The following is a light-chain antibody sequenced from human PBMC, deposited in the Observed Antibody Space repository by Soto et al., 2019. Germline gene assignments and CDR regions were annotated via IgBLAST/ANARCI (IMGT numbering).Light chain of an antibody. J-gene: IGKJ2*02. CDR3: QEYGSSRPWT. CDR1: QTFSSGY. Sequence: ETVLTQSPSTLSLSPGERAPLSCRASQTFSSGYLAWYQQKPGQAPRLLIYGASRRATGIADRFSGSGSGTEYTLTISRLEPEDSAVYYCQEYGSSRPWTFGQGTKLEIK. V-gene: IGKV3-20*01. CDR2: GAS.